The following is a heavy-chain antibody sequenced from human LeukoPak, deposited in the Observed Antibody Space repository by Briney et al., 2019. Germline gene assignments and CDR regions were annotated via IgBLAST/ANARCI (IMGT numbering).Heavy chain of an antibody. CDR3: ARWGSGWQYFDI. D-gene: IGHD6-19*01. CDR1: GYSISSDNY. Sequence: SETLSLTCAVSGYSISSDNYWVWIRQPPGQGLEWTGGIYHSGSTYYNPSLKSRVTISVDTSKNQFSLRLSSVTAADTAVYYCARWGSGWQYFDIRGQGTMVTVSS. V-gene: IGHV4-38-2*01. CDR2: IYHSGST. J-gene: IGHJ3*02.